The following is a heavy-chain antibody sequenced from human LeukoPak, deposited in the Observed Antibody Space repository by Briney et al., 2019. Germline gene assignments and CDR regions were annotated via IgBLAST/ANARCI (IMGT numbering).Heavy chain of an antibody. CDR3: ARGYDSSGYYYFDY. CDR1: GFTVSRNY. D-gene: IGHD3-22*01. CDR2: IYSGGST. Sequence: GGSLRLSCAASGFTVSRNYMSWVRQAPGKGLEWVSVIYSGGSTYYADSVKGRFTISRDNSKNTLYLQMNSLRAEDTAVYYCARGYDSSGYYYFDYWGQGTLVTVSS. J-gene: IGHJ4*02. V-gene: IGHV3-53*01.